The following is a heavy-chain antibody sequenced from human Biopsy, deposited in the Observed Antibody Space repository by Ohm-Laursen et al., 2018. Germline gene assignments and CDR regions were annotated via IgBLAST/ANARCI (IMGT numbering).Heavy chain of an antibody. Sequence: ASVKVSCKASGYTFSLYHIHWVRQAPGQGLEWMGWIDPDGGRTSFGQNFQGRVTMTSDTSTGTAYLELTRLRSDDTAVYYCARDPYCSGGNCYSPLDHWDQGTLVTVSA. CDR2: IDPDGGRT. CDR3: ARDPYCSGGNCYSPLDH. J-gene: IGHJ4*02. V-gene: IGHV1-2*02. CDR1: GYTFSLYH. D-gene: IGHD2-15*01.